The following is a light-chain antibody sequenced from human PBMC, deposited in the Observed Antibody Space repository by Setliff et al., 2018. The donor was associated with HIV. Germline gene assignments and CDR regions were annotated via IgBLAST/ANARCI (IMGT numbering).Light chain of an antibody. CDR1: SGDVGRYNL. Sequence: QSVLTQPASVSGSPGQSITISCTGTSGDVGRYNLVSWYQQQPGKPTKLMIYQASKRPSGVSNRFSGSKSGNTASLTISGLQAEDEADYYCCSNTGRNTYVFGTGTKVTVL. V-gene: IGLV2-23*01. J-gene: IGLJ1*01. CDR3: CSNTGRNTYV. CDR2: QAS.